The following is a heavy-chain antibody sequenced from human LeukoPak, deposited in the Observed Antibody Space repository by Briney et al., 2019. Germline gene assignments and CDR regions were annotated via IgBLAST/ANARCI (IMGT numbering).Heavy chain of an antibody. CDR2: IYPYDSDT. CDR1: GYSYTSYW. Sequence: GESLKISCKGSGYSYTSYWIGWVRQMPGKGLEWMGIIYPYDSDTRYSPSFEGQVTISADKSISTAYLQWSSLKASDTAVYYCAKQRGGYTYGTRDHWGQGTLVTVSS. V-gene: IGHV5-51*01. D-gene: IGHD5-18*01. J-gene: IGHJ4*02. CDR3: AKQRGGYTYGTRDH.